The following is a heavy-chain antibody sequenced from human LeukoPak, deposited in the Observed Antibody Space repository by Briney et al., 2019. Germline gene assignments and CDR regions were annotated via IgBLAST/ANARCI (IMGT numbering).Heavy chain of an antibody. V-gene: IGHV3-23*01. CDR3: AQWSRYFDY. D-gene: IGHD1-26*01. CDR1: GFTFTNYA. Sequence: GGSPRLSCAASGFTFTNYAMTWVRQAPGKGLEWVSAISGSGYSTYYADSVKGRFTISRDNSKNTLYLQMNSLRAEDTALYFCAQWSRYFDYWGQGTLVTVSS. CDR2: ISGSGYST. J-gene: IGHJ4*02.